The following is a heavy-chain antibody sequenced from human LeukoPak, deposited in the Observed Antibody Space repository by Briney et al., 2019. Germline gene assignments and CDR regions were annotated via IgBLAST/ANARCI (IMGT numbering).Heavy chain of an antibody. CDR2: MNPNSGNT. CDR1: GYTFTSYD. V-gene: IGHV1-8*01. Sequence: ASVKVSCKASGYTFTSYDINWVRQATGQGLEWMGWMNPNSGNTGYAQKFQGRVTMTRNTSISTAYMELSSLRSDDTAVYFCARGGSSWSAEYFQHWGQGTLVTVSS. J-gene: IGHJ1*01. CDR3: ARGGSSWSAEYFQH. D-gene: IGHD6-13*01.